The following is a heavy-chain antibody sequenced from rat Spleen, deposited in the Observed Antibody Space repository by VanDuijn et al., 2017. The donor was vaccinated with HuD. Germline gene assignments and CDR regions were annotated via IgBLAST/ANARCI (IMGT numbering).Heavy chain of an antibody. CDR1: GFTFSNCD. Sequence: EVQLVESGGGLVQPGRSMKLSCVASGFTFSNCDMAWVRQAPKKGLEWVASINAGGGLTFYRDSVKGRFTISRDDAKNTLYLQMDSLRSEDTATYYCAKVLGGNFDYWGQGVMVTVSS. D-gene: IGHD1-5*01. CDR2: INAGGGLT. V-gene: IGHV5-25*01. J-gene: IGHJ2*01. CDR3: AKVLGGNFDY.